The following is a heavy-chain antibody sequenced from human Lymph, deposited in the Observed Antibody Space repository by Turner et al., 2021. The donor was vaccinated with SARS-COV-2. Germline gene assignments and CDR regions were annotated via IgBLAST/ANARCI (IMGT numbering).Heavy chain of an antibody. D-gene: IGHD1-26*01. CDR3: ARGRYSGGGMDV. Sequence: QVQLGQSGAEVKKPGASVKVSCKAPGYTFTSYDINWVRQATGQGLEWMGLMNPNSGNTGYAQKFHGRVTMTRNTSISTAYMELSSLRSEDTSVYYCARGRYSGGGMDVWGQGTTVTVSS. CDR1: GYTFTSYD. CDR2: MNPNSGNT. V-gene: IGHV1-8*02. J-gene: IGHJ6*02.